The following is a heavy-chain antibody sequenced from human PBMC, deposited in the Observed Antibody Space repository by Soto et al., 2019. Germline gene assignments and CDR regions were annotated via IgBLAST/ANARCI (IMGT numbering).Heavy chain of an antibody. J-gene: IGHJ6*02. CDR3: ASLFLRSYYYGMDV. V-gene: IGHV4-34*09. Sequence: SETLSLTCTVSGGSFSGYFWTWIRQPPGKGLEWLAEINHSGITNYNPSVESRVSMSVDTSKNQFSLRLSSVTAADTAVYYCASLFLRSYYYGMDVWGQGTTVTVS. CDR1: GGSFSGYF. CDR2: INHSGIT. D-gene: IGHD3-3*01.